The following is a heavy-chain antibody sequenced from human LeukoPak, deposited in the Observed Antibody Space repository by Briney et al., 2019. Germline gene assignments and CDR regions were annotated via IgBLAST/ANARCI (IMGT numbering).Heavy chain of an antibody. V-gene: IGHV4-38-2*01. D-gene: IGHD3-3*01. Sequence: SETLSLTCAVSGYSISSGYYWGWIRQPPGKGLEWIGSMYHSGSTYYNPSLKSRVTISVDTSKNQFSLKLSSVTAADTAVYYCAAPIFGVAPDVWGKGTTVTVSS. CDR2: MYHSGST. CDR1: GYSISSGYY. J-gene: IGHJ6*04. CDR3: AAPIFGVAPDV.